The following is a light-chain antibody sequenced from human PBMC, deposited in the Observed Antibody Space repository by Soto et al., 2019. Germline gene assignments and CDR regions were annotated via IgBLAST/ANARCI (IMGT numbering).Light chain of an antibody. J-gene: IGLJ1*01. CDR1: SSNIGNNY. CDR3: GTWDSSLSAYV. V-gene: IGLV1-51*02. Sequence: QSVLTQPPSVSAAPGQKVTISCSGSSSNIGNNYVYWYQQRPGTAPKLLIYENNKRPSGIPDRFAGSKSGTSATPGITGLQTGDEADYYCGTWDSSLSAYVFGTGTKLTVL. CDR2: ENN.